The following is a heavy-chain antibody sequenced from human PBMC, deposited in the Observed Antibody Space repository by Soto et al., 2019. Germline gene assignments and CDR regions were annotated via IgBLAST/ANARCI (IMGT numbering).Heavy chain of an antibody. CDR2: ISKSGSS. V-gene: IGHV4-61*01. D-gene: IGHD2-21*01. Sequence: QVQLQESGSGLVKPSETLSLVCTVSGGSVSSGSYYWSWIRQPPGKGLEWIGYISKSGSSSYNPSLRTRLTISIDMSKSQFSLKLTSGTAADTAVYYCAREFVPTILRLSYFDQWGHGTLVTVSS. CDR1: GGSVSSGSYY. J-gene: IGHJ4*01. CDR3: AREFVPTILRLSYFDQ.